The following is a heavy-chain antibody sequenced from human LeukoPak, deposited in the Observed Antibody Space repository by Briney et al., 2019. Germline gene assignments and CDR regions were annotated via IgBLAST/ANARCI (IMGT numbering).Heavy chain of an antibody. CDR2: IYYSGST. J-gene: IGHJ6*03. V-gene: IGHV4-39*07. CDR3: ARLVRRYSGYDYQHPNYYYYYMDV. CDR1: GGSISSSSYY. Sequence: SETLSLTCTVSGGSISSSSYYWGWIRQPPGKGLEWIGSIYYSGSTYYIPSLKSRVTISVDTSKNQFSLKLSSVTAADTAVYYCARLVRRYSGYDYQHPNYYYYYMDVWGKGTTVTISS. D-gene: IGHD5-12*01.